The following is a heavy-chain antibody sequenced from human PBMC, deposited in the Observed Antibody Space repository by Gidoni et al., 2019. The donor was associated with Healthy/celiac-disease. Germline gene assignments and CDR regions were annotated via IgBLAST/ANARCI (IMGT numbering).Heavy chain of an antibody. CDR2: IYYGGST. CDR3: ARGRTIFGVVPFDY. V-gene: IGHV4-39*01. J-gene: IGHJ4*02. Sequence: QLQLQESGPGLVKPSETLSLTCTVSGGSISSSSYYWGWIRQPPGKGLEWIGSIYYGGSTYYNPSLKSRVTISVDTSKNQFSLKLSSVTAADTAVYYCARGRTIFGVVPFDYWGQGTLVTVSS. CDR1: GGSISSSSYY. D-gene: IGHD3-3*01.